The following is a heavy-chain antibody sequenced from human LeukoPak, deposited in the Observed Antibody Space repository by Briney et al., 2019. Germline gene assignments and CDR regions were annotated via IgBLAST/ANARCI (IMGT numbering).Heavy chain of an antibody. CDR3: ARQFRAYNRIDY. CDR2: IDPSGSYT. CDR1: GYSFTSYW. J-gene: IGHJ4*02. V-gene: IGHV5-10-1*01. D-gene: IGHD5-18*01. Sequence: GESPRISCKGSGYSFTSYWISWVRQMPGKGLEWMGRIDPSGSYTNYSPSFQGHVTISADKSISTAYLQWSSLKASDTAMYYCARQFRAYNRIDYWGQGTLVTVSS.